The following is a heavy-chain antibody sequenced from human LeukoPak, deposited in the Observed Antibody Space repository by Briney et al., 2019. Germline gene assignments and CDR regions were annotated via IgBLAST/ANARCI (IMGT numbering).Heavy chain of an antibody. V-gene: IGHV4-59*01. CDR2: IYYSGST. CDR1: GGSLSSYY. J-gene: IGHJ4*02. D-gene: IGHD4-17*01. Sequence: SETLSLTCTVSGGSLSSYYWSWIRQPPGKGLEWIGHIYYSGSTNYNPSLKSRVTISVDTSKNQFSLKLSSVTAADTAVYYCARSRTTVTLSVDYWGQGTLVTVSS. CDR3: ARSRTTVTLSVDY.